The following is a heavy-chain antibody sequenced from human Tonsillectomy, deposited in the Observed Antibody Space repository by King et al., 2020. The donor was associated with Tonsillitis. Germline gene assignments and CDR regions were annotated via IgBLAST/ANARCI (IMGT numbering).Heavy chain of an antibody. J-gene: IGHJ4*02. CDR2: IDSSSSHI. V-gene: IGHV3-21*01. CDR1: GFTFSSYD. Sequence: EVQLVEAGGGLVKPGGSLRLSFAASGFTFSSYDLNWVPRAPGEGLEWVSSIDSSSSHIYYADSVKGRFTLSRDNAKNSLYLQMKSLRGEDTAVYYCARYGGGSFDYWGQGTLVTVSS. CDR3: ARYGGGSFDY. D-gene: IGHD3-10*01.